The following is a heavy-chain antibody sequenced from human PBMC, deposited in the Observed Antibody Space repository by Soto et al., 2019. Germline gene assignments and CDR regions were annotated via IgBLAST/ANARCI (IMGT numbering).Heavy chain of an antibody. CDR1: GGSFSGYY. CDR2: INHSGST. V-gene: IGHV4-34*01. CDR3: ARDYPYYDYIWGSYRPRSNAFDI. J-gene: IGHJ3*02. D-gene: IGHD3-16*02. Sequence: PSGTLSLTCAVYGGSFSGYYWSWTRQPPGKGLEWIGEINHSGSTNYNPSLKSRVTISVDTSKNQFSLKLSSVTAADTAVYYCARDYPYYDYIWGSYRPRSNAFDIWGQGTMVTVSS.